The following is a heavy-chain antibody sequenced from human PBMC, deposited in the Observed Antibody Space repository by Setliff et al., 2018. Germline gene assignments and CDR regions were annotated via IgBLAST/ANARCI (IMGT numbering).Heavy chain of an antibody. V-gene: IGHV1-46*01. Sequence: ASVKVSFKASGYTLSSYYMHWVRQAPGQGLEWMGLINPSGESTVYAEKFQGRVSMTRDTSTSTVYMDLESLKSGDTAIYYCARGIIAYASWAPNKHAYYYYMDVWGNGTTVTVSS. CDR2: INPSGEST. J-gene: IGHJ6*03. CDR1: GYTLSSYY. CDR3: ARGIIAYASWAPNKHAYYYYMDV. D-gene: IGHD2-2*01.